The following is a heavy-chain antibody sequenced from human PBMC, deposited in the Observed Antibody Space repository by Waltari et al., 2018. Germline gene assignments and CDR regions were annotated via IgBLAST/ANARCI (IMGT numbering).Heavy chain of an antibody. J-gene: IGHJ4*02. CDR1: GGSFSGYY. V-gene: IGHV4-34*01. CDR2: INHSGST. Sequence: QVQLQQWGAGLLKPSETLSLTCAVYGGSFSGYYWSWIRQPPGKGLEWIGEINHSGSTNYNPSLKSRVTISVDTSKNQFSLKLSSVTAADTAVYYCVRGRLSRYYDSSGYLFDYWGQGTLVTVSS. D-gene: IGHD3-22*01. CDR3: VRGRLSRYYDSSGYLFDY.